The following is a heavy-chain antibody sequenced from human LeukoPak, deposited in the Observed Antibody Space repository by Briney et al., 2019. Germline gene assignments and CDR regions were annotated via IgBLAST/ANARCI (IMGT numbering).Heavy chain of an antibody. D-gene: IGHD1-26*01. CDR2: IYYSGST. CDR1: GGSISSSSYY. J-gene: IGHJ5*02. Sequence: SGTLSLTCTVSGGSISSSSYYWGWIRQPPGMGLEWIGSIYYSGSTYYNPSLKSRVTISVDTSKNQFSLKLSSVTAADTAVYYCARAGATHWFDPWGQGTLVTVSS. V-gene: IGHV4-39*01. CDR3: ARAGATHWFDP.